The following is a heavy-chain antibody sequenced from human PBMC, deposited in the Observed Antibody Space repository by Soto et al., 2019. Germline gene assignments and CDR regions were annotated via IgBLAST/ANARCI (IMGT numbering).Heavy chain of an antibody. V-gene: IGHV3-7*01. J-gene: IGHJ4*02. Sequence: GGSLRLSCAGSGFTFRNYLMGWVRQAPGKRLEWVANIKQDGSERSYADSVKGRFTISRDNAKNSLYLQMSSLGADDTAVYYCVRENYFDYWGQGILVTVSS. CDR1: GFTFRNYL. CDR2: IKQDGSER. CDR3: VRENYFDY.